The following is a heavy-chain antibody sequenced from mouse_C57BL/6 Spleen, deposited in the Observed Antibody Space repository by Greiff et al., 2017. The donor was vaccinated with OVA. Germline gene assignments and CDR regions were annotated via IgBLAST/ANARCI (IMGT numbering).Heavy chain of an antibody. D-gene: IGHD4-1*01. CDR2: IDPSDSET. CDR1: GYTFTSYW. V-gene: IGHV1-52*01. J-gene: IGHJ3*01. Sequence: QVQLQQPGAELVRPGSSVKLSCKASGYTFTSYWMHWVKQRPIQGLEWIGNIDPSDSETHYNQKFKDKATLTVDKSSSTAYMQLSSLTSEDSAVYYGASSPLTGPAWFAYWGQGTLVTVSA. CDR3: ASSPLTGPAWFAY.